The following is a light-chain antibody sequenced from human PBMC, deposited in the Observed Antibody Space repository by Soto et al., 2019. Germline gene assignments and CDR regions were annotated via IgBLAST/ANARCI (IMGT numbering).Light chain of an antibody. CDR1: QSISSC. J-gene: IGKJ1*01. CDR3: QHFNSYPCT. CDR2: KAS. V-gene: IGKV1-5*03. Sequence: DSEMTQSPYTLSASLGDIVTITCPASQSISSCLAWCQQKPGKAPKLLINKASSLESGVPSRFSGSGSGTEFTLTISSLQPDDFATYYCQHFNSYPCTFGQGTKVAIK.